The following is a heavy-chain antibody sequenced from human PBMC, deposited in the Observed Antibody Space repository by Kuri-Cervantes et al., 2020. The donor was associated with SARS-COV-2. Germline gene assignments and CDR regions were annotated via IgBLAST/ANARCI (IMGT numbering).Heavy chain of an antibody. CDR1: GFTFSSYA. Sequence: GESLKISCAASGFTFSSYAMHWVRQAPGKGLEYVSAISSNGGSTYYADSVKGRFTISRDNSKNTLYLQMNSLRAEDTAVYYCARGPYSSSTFDYWGQGTLVTVSS. V-gene: IGHV3-64*04. D-gene: IGHD6-6*01. CDR3: ARGPYSSSTFDY. CDR2: ISSNGGST. J-gene: IGHJ4*02.